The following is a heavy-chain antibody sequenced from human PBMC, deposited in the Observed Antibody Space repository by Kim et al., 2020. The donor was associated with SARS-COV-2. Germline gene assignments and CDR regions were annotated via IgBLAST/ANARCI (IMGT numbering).Heavy chain of an antibody. V-gene: IGHV4-39*07. CDR2: IYYSGST. J-gene: IGHJ4*02. Sequence: SETLSLTCTVSGGSISSSSYYWGWIRQPPGKGLEWIGSIYYSGSTYYNPSLKSRVTISVDTSKNQFSLKLSSVTAADTAVYYCATTPWFGELSDYWGQGTLVTVSS. CDR3: ATTPWFGELSDY. CDR1: GGSISSSSYY. D-gene: IGHD3-10*01.